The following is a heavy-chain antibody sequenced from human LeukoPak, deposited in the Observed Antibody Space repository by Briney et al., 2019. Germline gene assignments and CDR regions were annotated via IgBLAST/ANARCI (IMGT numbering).Heavy chain of an antibody. V-gene: IGHV4-59*01. Sequence: SETLSLTCTVSGGSISIYYWSWIRQPPGKGLEWIGNIYYSGSTNYKPSLKGRVTISLNTSKNQFSLKLSSVTAADTAVYFCARVRLDSYGYFVAFDIWGQGTMVTVSS. CDR2: IYYSGST. CDR1: GGSISIYY. D-gene: IGHD5-18*01. J-gene: IGHJ3*02. CDR3: ARVRLDSYGYFVAFDI.